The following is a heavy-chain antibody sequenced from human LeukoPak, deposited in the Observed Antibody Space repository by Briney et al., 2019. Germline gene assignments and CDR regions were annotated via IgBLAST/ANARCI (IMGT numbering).Heavy chain of an antibody. J-gene: IGHJ6*04. V-gene: IGHV3-48*03. CDR1: GFTFSNYE. CDR2: ISSSGSDI. Sequence: GGSLRLSCAASGFTFSNYEMHWIRQAPGKGLEWVSYISSSGSDIYYADSVKGRLTISRDNAKNSLYLQMNSLRAEDTAVYYCAELGITMIGGVWGKGTTVTISS. D-gene: IGHD3-10*02. CDR3: AELGITMIGGV.